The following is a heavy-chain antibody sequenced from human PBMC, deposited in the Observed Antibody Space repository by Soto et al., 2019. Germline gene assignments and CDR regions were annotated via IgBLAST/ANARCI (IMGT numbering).Heavy chain of an antibody. V-gene: IGHV4-4*02. D-gene: IGHD4-17*01. CDR1: GVSISSGDW. CDR3: YPVDTVTTSDHFDY. CDR2: IFHDGTA. J-gene: IGHJ4*02. Sequence: SETLSLTCAVSGVSISSGDWWTWVRQTPQRGLEYIGEIFHDGTANYYPSFERRVAISVDTSKNQFSLKLTSVTAADTAVYYCYPVDTVTTSDHFDYWGQGTLVTVSS.